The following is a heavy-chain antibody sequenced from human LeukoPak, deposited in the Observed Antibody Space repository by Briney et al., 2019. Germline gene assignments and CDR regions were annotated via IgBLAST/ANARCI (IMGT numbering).Heavy chain of an antibody. Sequence: TSETLSLTCTVSGGSISSYYWSWIRQPAGKGLEWIGRIYTSGSTNYNPSLKSRVTMSVDTSKNQFSLKLSSVTAADTAVYYCARVGYSSSWYEPIYYYYYMDVWGKGTTVTISS. D-gene: IGHD6-13*01. J-gene: IGHJ6*03. CDR3: ARVGYSSSWYEPIYYYYYMDV. V-gene: IGHV4-4*07. CDR1: GGSISSYY. CDR2: IYTSGST.